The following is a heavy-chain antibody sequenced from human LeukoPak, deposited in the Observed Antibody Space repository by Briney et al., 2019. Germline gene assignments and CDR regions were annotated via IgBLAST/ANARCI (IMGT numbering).Heavy chain of an antibody. Sequence: ASVKVSCKASGYTFTGYYMHWVRQAPGQGLEWMGWINPNSGGTNYAQKFQGRVTMTRDTSISTAYMELSRLRSDDTAVYYCARGRQLYSSGWRIDYWGQGTLVTVSS. V-gene: IGHV1-2*02. CDR2: INPNSGGT. CDR1: GYTFTGYY. CDR3: ARGRQLYSSGWRIDY. D-gene: IGHD6-19*01. J-gene: IGHJ4*02.